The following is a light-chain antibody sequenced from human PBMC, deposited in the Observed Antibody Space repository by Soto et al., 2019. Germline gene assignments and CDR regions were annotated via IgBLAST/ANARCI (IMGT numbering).Light chain of an antibody. CDR1: QSVANNY. V-gene: IGKV3-20*01. J-gene: IGKJ2*01. Sequence: EIVLTQSPATLSLSPGERATLSCRASQSVANNYLAWYQQKPGQAPRLLIYGASSRAAGIPDRFGGSGSGTDFTLTISRLEPEDFAVYYCQHYGGFSSYTFAQGTKLEIK. CDR3: QHYGGFSSYT. CDR2: GAS.